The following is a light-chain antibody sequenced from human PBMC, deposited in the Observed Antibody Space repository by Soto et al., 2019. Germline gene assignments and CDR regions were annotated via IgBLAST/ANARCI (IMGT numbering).Light chain of an antibody. CDR3: QQYTSYSPVT. J-gene: IGKJ2*01. V-gene: IGKV1-5*03. CDR2: TAS. Sequence: DIQMTQSPSTLSASVGDRVTITCRASQSISSWLAWYQQKPGKAPKLLIYTASSLESGVPSRFSGSGSGTQFSLTISRRQPDDFATYYCQQYTSYSPVTFGQGTKLEIK. CDR1: QSISSW.